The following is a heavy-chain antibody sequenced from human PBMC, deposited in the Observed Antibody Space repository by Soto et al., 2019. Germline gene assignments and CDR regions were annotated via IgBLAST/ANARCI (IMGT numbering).Heavy chain of an antibody. CDR3: ASRLNYYDNYYYYYGMDV. Sequence: GASVKVSCKASGYTFTSYGISWVRQAPGQGLEWMGWIIPNIGETNYAQKFQGRVTITADESTSTAYMELSSLRSEDTAVYYCASRLNYYDNYYYYYGMDVWGQGTTVTVSS. CDR1: GYTFTSYG. J-gene: IGHJ6*02. CDR2: IIPNIGET. D-gene: IGHD3-22*01. V-gene: IGHV1-69*13.